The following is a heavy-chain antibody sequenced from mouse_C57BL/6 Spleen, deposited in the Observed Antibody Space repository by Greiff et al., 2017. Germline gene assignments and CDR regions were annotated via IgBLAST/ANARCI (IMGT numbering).Heavy chain of an antibody. V-gene: IGHV1-39*01. Sequence: EVQLLESGPELVKPGASVTISCKASGYSFTDYNMNWVKQTTGKGLEWIGVINPNSGTTSYNQKFKGKAKLTVDQSSSTAYVQLNSLTSEDSAVYDCSRYDGYYVRFAYWGQGTLVTVSA. J-gene: IGHJ3*01. CDR1: GYSFTDYN. D-gene: IGHD2-3*01. CDR2: INPNSGTT. CDR3: SRYDGYYVRFAY.